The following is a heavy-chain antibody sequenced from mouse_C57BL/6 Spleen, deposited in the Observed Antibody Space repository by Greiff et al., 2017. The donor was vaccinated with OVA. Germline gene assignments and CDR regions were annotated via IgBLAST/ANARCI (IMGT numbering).Heavy chain of an antibody. CDR3: ARAGAYYSNYVDY. CDR1: GYSFTGYF. J-gene: IGHJ2*01. V-gene: IGHV1-20*01. CDR2: INPYNGDT. Sequence: EVKLMESGPELVKPGDSVKISCKASGYSFTGYFMNWVMQSHGKSLEWIGRINPYNGDTFYNQKFKGKATLTVDKSSSTAHMELRSLTSEDSAADDCARAGAYYSNYVDYWGQGTTLTVSS. D-gene: IGHD2-5*01.